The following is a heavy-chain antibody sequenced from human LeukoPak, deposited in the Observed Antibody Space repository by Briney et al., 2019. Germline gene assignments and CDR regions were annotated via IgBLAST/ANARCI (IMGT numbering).Heavy chain of an antibody. J-gene: IGHJ4*02. Sequence: SQTLSLTCAVSGGSISSGDYSWRWIRQPPGKGLEWIGNIYHSGSTYYNPSLKSRVTISVDRSKNQLSLKLSSVTAADTAVYYCASRYGSGGNYYDYWGQGTLVTASS. D-gene: IGHD2-15*01. V-gene: IGHV4-30-2*01. CDR1: GGSISSGDYS. CDR2: IYHSGST. CDR3: ASRYGSGGNYYDY.